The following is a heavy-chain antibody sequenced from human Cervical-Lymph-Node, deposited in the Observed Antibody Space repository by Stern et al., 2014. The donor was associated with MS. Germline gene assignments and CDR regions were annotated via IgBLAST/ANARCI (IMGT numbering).Heavy chain of an antibody. V-gene: IGHV3-30-3*01. J-gene: IGHJ4*02. CDR3: VGESNRGYYHDY. CDR1: GYTFSNYA. Sequence: VQLVESGGGVVQPGRSLRLSCAASGYTFSNYAMHWVRQAPGKGLEWVVVISSDGSNKYYADSVKGRFTISRDNSKNTLYLQMNSLRAEDTAVYSCVGESNRGYYHDYWGQGTLVTVSS. CDR2: ISSDGSNK. D-gene: IGHD3-22*01.